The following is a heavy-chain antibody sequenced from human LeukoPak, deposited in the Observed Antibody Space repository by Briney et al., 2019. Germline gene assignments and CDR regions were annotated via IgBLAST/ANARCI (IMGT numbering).Heavy chain of an antibody. J-gene: IGHJ3*02. CDR2: IRSIISTI. CDR3: ARADPVLTAFDI. CDR1: GFTFSSYS. Sequence: GGSLRLSCAASGFTFSSYSMHWVRQAPGKGLEWVSYIRSIISTIYYADSVKGRFTISRDNAKNSLYLQMNSLRAEDTAVYYCARADPVLTAFDIWGQGTMVTVSS. D-gene: IGHD2-15*01. V-gene: IGHV3-48*04.